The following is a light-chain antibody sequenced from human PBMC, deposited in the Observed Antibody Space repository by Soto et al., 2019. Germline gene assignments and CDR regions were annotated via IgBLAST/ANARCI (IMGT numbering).Light chain of an antibody. Sequence: DIQMTQSPSSLSASVGDRVIITCRASQSISNYLNWYQQKPGKAPNLLIYDASSLQSGVPSRFSGSGSGTDFTLTISSLQPEDFATYYCQQSYSTPPGTFGQGTKLEIK. CDR1: QSISNY. J-gene: IGKJ2*01. CDR3: QQSYSTPPGT. CDR2: DAS. V-gene: IGKV1-39*01.